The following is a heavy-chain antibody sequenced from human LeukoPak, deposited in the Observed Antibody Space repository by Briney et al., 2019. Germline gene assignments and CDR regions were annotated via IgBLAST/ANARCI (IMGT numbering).Heavy chain of an antibody. CDR1: GYTFTSFG. V-gene: IGHV1-18*03. CDR2: ISAYNGNT. D-gene: IGHD6-19*01. CDR3: ARGSQRGWYGSGDWFDP. Sequence: GASVKVSCKASGYTFTSFGISWVRQAPGQGLEWMGWISAYNGNTNYAQKLQGRVTMTTDTSTSTAYMELSRLRSDDMAVYYCARGSQRGWYGSGDWFDPWGQGTLVTVSS. J-gene: IGHJ5*02.